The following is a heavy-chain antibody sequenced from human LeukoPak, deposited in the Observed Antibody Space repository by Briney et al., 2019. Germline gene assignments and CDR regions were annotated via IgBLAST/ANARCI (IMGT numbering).Heavy chain of an antibody. CDR3: ARDRSIIVGATPGIGY. CDR2: INPNSGGT. CDR1: VYTFTGYY. J-gene: IGHJ4*02. Sequence: ASVKVSCKASVYTFTGYYMHWVRQAPGQGLEWMGRINPNSGGTNYAQKFQGRVTMTRDTSISTAYMELSRLRSDDTAVYYCARDRSIIVGATPGIGYWGQGTLVTVSS. V-gene: IGHV1-2*06. D-gene: IGHD1-26*01.